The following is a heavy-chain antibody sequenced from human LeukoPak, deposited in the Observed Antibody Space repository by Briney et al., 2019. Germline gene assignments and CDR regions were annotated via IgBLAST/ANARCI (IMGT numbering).Heavy chain of an antibody. V-gene: IGHV4-59*08. Sequence: SETLSLTCSVSGYSISYYYWSWIRQPPGKGLEWIGYIYYSGSTNYNPSLKSRVTISVDTSKNQFSMKLSSVTAADTAVYYCARRYQDYYDSSGYLRFDPWGQGTLVTVSS. CDR3: ARRYQDYYDSSGYLRFDP. D-gene: IGHD3-22*01. CDR2: IYYSGST. CDR1: GYSISYYY. J-gene: IGHJ5*02.